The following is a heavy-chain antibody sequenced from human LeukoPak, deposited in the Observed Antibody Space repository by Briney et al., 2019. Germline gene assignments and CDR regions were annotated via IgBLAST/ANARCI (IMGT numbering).Heavy chain of an antibody. CDR2: SFGSGGST. V-gene: IGHV3-23*01. CDR3: AKGSGLTGTFFDY. J-gene: IGHJ4*02. D-gene: IGHD7-27*01. CDR1: RFTLSSYA. Sequence: GGSLRLSCAASRFTLSSYAMSSVRQAPGRGRGWVSTSFGSGGSTYYADSVKGRFTISRDNSKNTLYLQMNSLRAEDTAVYYWAKGSGLTGTFFDYWGQGTLVTVSS.